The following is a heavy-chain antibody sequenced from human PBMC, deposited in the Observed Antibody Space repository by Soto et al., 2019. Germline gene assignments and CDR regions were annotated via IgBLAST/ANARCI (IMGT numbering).Heavy chain of an antibody. Sequence: QVQLVQSGAEVKKPGASVKVSCQASGYTFTSYGINWVRQAPGQGLEWMGWISSYNGNTRYKQNFQGRVTMTTDTSTSTAYMEMRSLRSDDTAVYYCARGGYSYGVSRPWTTNEDVWGQGTTVIVSS. V-gene: IGHV1-18*01. CDR2: ISSYNGNT. CDR3: ARGGYSYGVSRPWTTNEDV. CDR1: GYTFTSYG. J-gene: IGHJ6*02. D-gene: IGHD5-12*01.